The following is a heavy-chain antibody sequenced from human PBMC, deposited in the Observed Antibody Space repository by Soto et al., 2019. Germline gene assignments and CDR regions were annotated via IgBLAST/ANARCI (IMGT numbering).Heavy chain of an antibody. J-gene: IGHJ3*02. CDR3: AHYFNGRAFDI. D-gene: IGHD3-10*01. Sequence: SETLSLTCAVSGGSISSGGYSWSWIRQPPGKGLEWIGYIYHSGSTYYNPSLKSRVTISVDTSKNQFSLKLSSVTAADTAVYYCAHYFNGRAFDIWGQGTMVTVSS. V-gene: IGHV4-30-2*05. CDR2: IYHSGST. CDR1: GGSISSGGYS.